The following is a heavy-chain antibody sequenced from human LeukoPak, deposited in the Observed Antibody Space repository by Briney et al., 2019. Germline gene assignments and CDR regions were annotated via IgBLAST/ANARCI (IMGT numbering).Heavy chain of an antibody. J-gene: IGHJ4*02. Sequence: GGSLRLSCAASGFTFDSYAMSWVRQAPGKGLEWVSAITGDGLSTYYADSVKGRFTISRDNSKNTLYLQMNSLRAEDTALYYCAKGSGSSWYYFDNWGQGTLVTVSS. CDR1: GFTFDSYA. D-gene: IGHD6-13*01. CDR2: ITGDGLST. V-gene: IGHV3-23*01. CDR3: AKGSGSSWYYFDN.